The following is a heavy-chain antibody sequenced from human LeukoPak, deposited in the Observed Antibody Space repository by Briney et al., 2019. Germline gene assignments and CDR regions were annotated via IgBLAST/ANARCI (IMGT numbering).Heavy chain of an antibody. V-gene: IGHV3-9*01. CDR2: ISWNSGSI. D-gene: IGHD5-18*01. CDR3: AKDDGWIQFNS. Sequence: GGSLRLSCAASGFTFDDYAMHWVRQAPGKGLEWVSGISWNSGSIGYADSVKGRFTISRDNSKNTVILQMHSLRAEDTAIYYCAKDDGWIQFNSWGQGTLVTVSS. CDR1: GFTFDDYA. J-gene: IGHJ4*02.